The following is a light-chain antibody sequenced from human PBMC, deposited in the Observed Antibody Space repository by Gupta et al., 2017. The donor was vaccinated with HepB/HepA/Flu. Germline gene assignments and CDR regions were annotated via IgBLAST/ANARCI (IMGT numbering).Light chain of an antibody. CDR2: DVS. Sequence: QSALTPPASVSGSPGQSIPISCTGLTRDVGGYNYVSWYQQYPGKASKLILYDVSNRPSGVSNRSSGSMSGSTASLAISGLQGEDEADYFCSSYATSSTLRIFGGGTKVTVL. CDR3: SSYATSSTLRI. CDR1: TRDVGGYNY. V-gene: IGLV2-14*03. J-gene: IGLJ2*01.